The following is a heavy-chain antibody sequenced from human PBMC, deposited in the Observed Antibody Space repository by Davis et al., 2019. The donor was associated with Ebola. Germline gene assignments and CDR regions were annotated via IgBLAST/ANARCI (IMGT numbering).Heavy chain of an antibody. Sequence: PSETLSLTCTVSGVSISRDWWSWVRQPPGEGLEWIGEIYHSGSTYYNPSLKSRVTISVDRSKNQFSLKLSSVTAADTAVYYCARDLGAAAGYNWFDPWGQGTLVTVSS. V-gene: IGHV4-4*02. CDR1: GVSISRDW. D-gene: IGHD6-13*01. CDR3: ARDLGAAAGYNWFDP. CDR2: IYHSGST. J-gene: IGHJ5*02.